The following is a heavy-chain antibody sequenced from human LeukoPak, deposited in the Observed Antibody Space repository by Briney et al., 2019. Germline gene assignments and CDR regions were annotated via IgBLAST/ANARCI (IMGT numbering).Heavy chain of an antibody. CDR1: GFTVSSNY. Sequence: GGSLRLSCAASGFTVSSNYMSWVRQAPGKGLEWVSVIYSGGSTYYADSVKGRFTIFRDNSKNTLYLQMNSLRAEDTAVYYCARVGGSGWHIYYYGMDVWGQGTTVTVSS. V-gene: IGHV3-53*01. J-gene: IGHJ6*02. CDR3: ARVGGSGWHIYYYGMDV. CDR2: IYSGGST. D-gene: IGHD6-19*01.